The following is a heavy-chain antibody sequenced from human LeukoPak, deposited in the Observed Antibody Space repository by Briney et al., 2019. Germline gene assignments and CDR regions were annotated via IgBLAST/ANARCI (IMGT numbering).Heavy chain of an antibody. CDR1: SGSISTYY. J-gene: IGHJ4*02. V-gene: IGHV4-59*12. Sequence: PSETLSLTCTVSSGSISTYYWSWIRQPPGRGLEWIGYIFYSGSTNYNPSLKSRVTISVDTSKNQFSLKLSSVTAADTAVYYCARGGTFTIRLDYWGQGTLVTVSS. D-gene: IGHD2/OR15-2a*01. CDR3: ARGGTFTIRLDY. CDR2: IFYSGST.